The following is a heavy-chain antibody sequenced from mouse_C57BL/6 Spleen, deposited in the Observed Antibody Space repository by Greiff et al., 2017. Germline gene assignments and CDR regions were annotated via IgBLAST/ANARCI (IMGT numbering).Heavy chain of an antibody. J-gene: IGHJ1*03. Sequence: QVQLQQPGAELVKPGASVKLSCKASGYTFTSYWTHWVKQRPGQGLEWIGMIHPNSGSTNYNEKFKSKATLTVDKSSSTAYMQLSSLTSEDSAVYYCARFITTVAHWYFDVWGTGTTVTVSS. CDR2: IHPNSGST. CDR1: GYTFTSYW. CDR3: ARFITTVAHWYFDV. V-gene: IGHV1-64*01. D-gene: IGHD1-1*01.